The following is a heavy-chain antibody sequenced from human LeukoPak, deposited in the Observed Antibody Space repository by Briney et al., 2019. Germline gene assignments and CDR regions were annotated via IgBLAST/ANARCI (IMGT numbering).Heavy chain of an antibody. Sequence: PGGSLRLSCAASGFTFSTYWMAWVRQAPGKGLEWVANINPGGSGKYYVDSVKGRFTISRDDAKTSLYLQMDNLRVEDTAVYSCARWRLAYTIDYWGQGTLVTVSS. V-gene: IGHV3-7*01. CDR3: ARWRLAYTIDY. CDR1: GFTFSTYW. J-gene: IGHJ4*02. D-gene: IGHD2-21*01. CDR2: INPGGSGK.